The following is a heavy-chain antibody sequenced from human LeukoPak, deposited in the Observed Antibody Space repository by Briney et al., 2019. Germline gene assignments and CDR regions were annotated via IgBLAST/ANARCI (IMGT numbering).Heavy chain of an antibody. Sequence: GGSLRLSCAGSGFTFGGYGMHWFRQTPGKGLEWVAVIAYDGSRAFYADSVKGRFTISRDSSKNTMSVQMDDLRAEDTAVYYCTRYNNDHFDYWGQGTLVTVSS. D-gene: IGHD1-14*01. CDR1: GFTFGGYG. CDR3: TRYNNDHFDY. V-gene: IGHV3-33*01. J-gene: IGHJ4*02. CDR2: IAYDGSRA.